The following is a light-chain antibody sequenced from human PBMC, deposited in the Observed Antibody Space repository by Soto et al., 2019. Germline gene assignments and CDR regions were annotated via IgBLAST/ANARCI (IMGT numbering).Light chain of an antibody. CDR2: QVT. J-gene: IGLJ3*02. CDR1: SSDVGGYNY. CDR3: SSYTSSNTWV. Sequence: QSVLTQPASVSGSPGQSITISCTGTSSDVGGYNYVSWYQQHPDKAPKLMIYQVTNRPSGVSNRFSGSKSANTASLTNSGLQAEDEADYYCSSYTSSNTWVFGGGTKLTVL. V-gene: IGLV2-14*01.